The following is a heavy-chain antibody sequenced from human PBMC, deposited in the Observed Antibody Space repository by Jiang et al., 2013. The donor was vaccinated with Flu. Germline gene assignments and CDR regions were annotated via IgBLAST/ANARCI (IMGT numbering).Heavy chain of an antibody. D-gene: IGHD6-6*01. Sequence: GSGLVKPSQTLSLTCAISGDSVSSNSAAWNWIRQSPSGGLEWLGRTYYRSQWYDDYAVSVKSRITINPDTSKNQFSLQLSSVTPEDTAVYFCARNTAARPRCFDSWGQGTLVTV. J-gene: IGHJ4*02. V-gene: IGHV6-1*01. CDR2: TYYRSQWYD. CDR3: ARNTAARPRCFDS. CDR1: GDSVSSNSAA.